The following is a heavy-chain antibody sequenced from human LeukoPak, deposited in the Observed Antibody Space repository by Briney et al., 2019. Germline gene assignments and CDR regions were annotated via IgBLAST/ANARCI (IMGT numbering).Heavy chain of an antibody. J-gene: IGHJ4*02. D-gene: IGHD5-12*01. CDR2: FDPEDGET. CDR3: ATECGYSGYDSCEDY. V-gene: IGHV1-24*01. CDR1: GYTLTELS. Sequence: ASVKVSCEVSGYTLTELSMHWVRQAPGKGLEWMGGFDPEDGETIYAQKFQGRVTMTEDTSTDTAYMELSSLRSEDTAVYYCATECGYSGYDSCEDYWGQGTLVTVSS.